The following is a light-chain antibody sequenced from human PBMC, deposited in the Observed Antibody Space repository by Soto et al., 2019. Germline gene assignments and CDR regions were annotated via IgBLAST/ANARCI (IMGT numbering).Light chain of an antibody. Sequence: EIVLTQSPATLSLSPGERATLSCRASQSVSNYLAWYQFKPGQAPSSLIYDASNRATGIPARFSGSGSGTVSTVNIGCLEPDEFSVYYCHHSTDWPLFGPGTKVDIK. CDR2: DAS. CDR1: QSVSNY. V-gene: IGKV3-11*01. CDR3: HHSTDWPL. J-gene: IGKJ3*01.